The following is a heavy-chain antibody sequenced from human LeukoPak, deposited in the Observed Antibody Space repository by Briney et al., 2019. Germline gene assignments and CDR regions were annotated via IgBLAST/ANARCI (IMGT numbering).Heavy chain of an antibody. CDR2: INQSGST. Sequence: SETLSLTCAVYGGSFSGYYWTWARQSPGKGLEWIGEINQSGSTNYNPPLKSRVTISVDTSKNQFSLKLISVTAADTAVYYCARARGTEAIDSWGQGTLVTVSS. D-gene: IGHD6-25*01. V-gene: IGHV4-34*01. J-gene: IGHJ4*02. CDR1: GGSFSGYY. CDR3: ARARGTEAIDS.